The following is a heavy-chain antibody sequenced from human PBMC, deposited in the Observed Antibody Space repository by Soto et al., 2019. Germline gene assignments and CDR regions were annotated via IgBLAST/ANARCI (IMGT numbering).Heavy chain of an antibody. Sequence: QLQLQESGPGLVKPSETLSLTCTVSGGSISSSSYYWGWIRQPPGKGLEWIGSIYYSGITYYNPSLKSRVTLSVDTSKNQFSLKLSSVTAADTAVYYCARTSFYYGSGSYFFAPTPEFDYWGQGTLVTVSS. CDR2: IYYSGIT. D-gene: IGHD3-10*01. CDR3: ARTSFYYGSGSYFFAPTPEFDY. J-gene: IGHJ4*02. V-gene: IGHV4-39*01. CDR1: GGSISSSSYY.